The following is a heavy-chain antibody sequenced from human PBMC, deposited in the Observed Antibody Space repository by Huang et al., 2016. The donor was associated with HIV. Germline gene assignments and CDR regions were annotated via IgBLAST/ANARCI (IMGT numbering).Heavy chain of an antibody. J-gene: IGHJ3*02. CDR1: GFNLKNYW. V-gene: IGHV3-7*01. CDR3: ATNLQIVVVPPDMGYDAFDM. CDR2: ISGDGSEK. Sequence: DEHLVESGGGLVQPGGSVTITCEVSGFNLKNYWVNWVRQAQGKGLEVVANISGDGSEKNYVDAVKGRFTIFRDNAKNLLYLQMKSLRAEDTSVYYCATNLQIVVVPPDMGYDAFDMWGQGTMVTVSS. D-gene: IGHD2-2*01.